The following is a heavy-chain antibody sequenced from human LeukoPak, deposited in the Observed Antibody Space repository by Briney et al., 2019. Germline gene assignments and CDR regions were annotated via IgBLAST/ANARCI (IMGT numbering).Heavy chain of an antibody. CDR3: ASSGSGIAAAGIADYFDY. D-gene: IGHD6-13*01. Sequence: GASVKVSCKASGYTFTGYYIHWVRQPPGQGLEWMGWINPNSGDTNYAQKFQGWVTMTRDTSISTAYMELIRLASDDTAIYYCASSGSGIAAAGIADYFDYWGQGTLVTVSS. CDR1: GYTFTGYY. CDR2: INPNSGDT. V-gene: IGHV1-2*04. J-gene: IGHJ4*02.